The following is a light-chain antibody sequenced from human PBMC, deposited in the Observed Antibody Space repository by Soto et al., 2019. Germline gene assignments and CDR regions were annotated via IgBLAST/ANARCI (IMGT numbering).Light chain of an antibody. CDR1: SNDVGGSNY. J-gene: IGLJ1*01. CDR2: DVS. V-gene: IGLV2-11*01. CDR3: CSYAGSYV. Sequence: QSALTQPPSASGSPGQSVTLSCTGTSNDVGGSNYVSWYQQHPGKAPKLMIYDVSKRPSGVPDRFSGSKSGNTASLTISGLQAEDEADYYCCSYAGSYVFGTGSKLTVL.